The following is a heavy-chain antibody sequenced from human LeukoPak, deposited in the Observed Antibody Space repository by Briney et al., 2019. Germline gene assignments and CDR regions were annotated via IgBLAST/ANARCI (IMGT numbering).Heavy chain of an antibody. J-gene: IGHJ6*02. CDR1: GFTFTDYY. Sequence: GGSLRLSCAASGFTFTDYYMSWIRQAPGEGLEFVSYMSGSSTYTNYADSVKGRFTISRDNSKNTLYLQMNSLRAEDTAVYYCARGPERTGVGTRYYYDMDVWGQGTTVTVSS. CDR2: MSGSSTYT. CDR3: ARGPERTGVGTRYYYDMDV. V-gene: IGHV3-11*06. D-gene: IGHD2-8*01.